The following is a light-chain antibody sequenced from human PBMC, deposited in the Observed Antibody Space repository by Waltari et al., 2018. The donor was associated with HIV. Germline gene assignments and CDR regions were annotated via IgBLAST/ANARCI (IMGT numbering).Light chain of an antibody. CDR2: NDN. J-gene: IGLJ3*02. CDR1: RSNIGTNT. CDR3: AAWDYRLDGQGV. Sequence: QSVLTQPPSASGTPGQRVTISCSGTRSNIGTNTVNWYQIIPGTAPKLLIYNDNQRPAGVPDRFSGSRSGTSASLAISGLQSEDEADYDCAAWDYRLDGQGVFGGGTTLTVL. V-gene: IGLV1-44*01.